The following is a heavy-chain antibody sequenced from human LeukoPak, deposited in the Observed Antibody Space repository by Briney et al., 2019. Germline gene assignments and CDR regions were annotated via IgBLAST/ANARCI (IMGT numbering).Heavy chain of an antibody. CDR1: GGSISSSSYY. J-gene: IGHJ3*02. CDR2: IYYSGST. Sequence: PSETLSLTCTVSGGSISSSSYYWGWIRQPPGKGLEWIGSIYYSGSTYYNPSLKSRVTISVDKSKNQFSLKLSSVTAADTAVYYCASGPSHDYGADAFDIWGQGTMVTVSS. CDR3: ASGPSHDYGADAFDI. D-gene: IGHD4-17*01. V-gene: IGHV4-39*07.